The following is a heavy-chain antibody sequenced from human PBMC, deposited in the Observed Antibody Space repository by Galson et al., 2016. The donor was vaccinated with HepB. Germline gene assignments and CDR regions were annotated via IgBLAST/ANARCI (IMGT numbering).Heavy chain of an antibody. CDR1: GFHFGVYG. CDR2: LGHDGNYK. D-gene: IGHD1-26*01. J-gene: IGHJ4*02. CDR3: ARDLSVGKYFDN. Sequence: SLRLSCAASGFHFGVYGMHWVRQAPGKGLEWVAVLGHDGNYKYEADSVKGRFTTSRDNSQNTLYLQMASLRAEDTAVYYCARDLSVGKYFDNWGQGTLVTVSS. V-gene: IGHV3-33*01.